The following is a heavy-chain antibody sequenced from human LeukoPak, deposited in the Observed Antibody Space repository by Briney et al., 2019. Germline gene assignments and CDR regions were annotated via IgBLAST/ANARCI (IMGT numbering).Heavy chain of an antibody. J-gene: IGHJ4*02. D-gene: IGHD1-26*01. V-gene: IGHV1-8*01. CDR2: MNPNSGNT. Sequence: ASVKVSCKASGYTFTSYDINWVRQATGPGLEWMGWMNPNSGNTGYAQKFQGRVTMTRSSSISTAYMELSSLRSEDTAVYYCAGVTGSIDYWGQGTLVTVSS. CDR1: GYTFTSYD. CDR3: AGVTGSIDY.